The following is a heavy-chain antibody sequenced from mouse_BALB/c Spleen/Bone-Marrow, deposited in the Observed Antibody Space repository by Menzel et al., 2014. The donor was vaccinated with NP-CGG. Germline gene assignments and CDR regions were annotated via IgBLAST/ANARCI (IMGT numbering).Heavy chain of an antibody. D-gene: IGHD2-2*01. CDR3: ASYVYGYYFDY. CDR1: GFNIKDTY. CDR2: IDPANGNT. V-gene: IGHV14-3*02. J-gene: IGHJ2*01. Sequence: DVQLQESGAELVKPGASVKLSCTASGFNIKDTYMHRVKQRPEQGLEWIGRIDPANGNTKYDPKFQGKATITADTSSNTAYLQLSSLTSEDTAVYYCASYVYGYYFDYWGQGTTLTVSS.